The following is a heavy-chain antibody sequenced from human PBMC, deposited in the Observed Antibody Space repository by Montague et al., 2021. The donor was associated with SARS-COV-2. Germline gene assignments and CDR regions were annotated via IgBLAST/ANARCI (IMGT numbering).Heavy chain of an antibody. CDR3: ASLTVAVVGGAFDV. CDR2: INSDGSST. D-gene: IGHD6-13*01. Sequence: LRLSCAASGFTFSSFWMHWVRQAPGKGLVWASRINSDGSSTNYADSVKGRFTISRDNSKNTLYLQMNSLRAEDTAVYYCASLTVAVVGGAFDVWGQGTVVTVSS. J-gene: IGHJ3*01. CDR1: GFTFSSFW. V-gene: IGHV3-74*01.